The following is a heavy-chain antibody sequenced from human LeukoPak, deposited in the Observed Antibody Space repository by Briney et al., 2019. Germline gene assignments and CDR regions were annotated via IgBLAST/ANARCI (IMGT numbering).Heavy chain of an antibody. Sequence: GGSLRLSCEVSGFMFSTYAMHWVRQAPGKGPEFVSGINTYGGSTHYAKSVKGRFTISRDNSKNTLYLQMGSLRAEDTAVYHCARGRSAAEYDAFDIWGQGTLVTVSS. CDR1: GFMFSTYA. J-gene: IGHJ3*02. CDR3: ARGRSAAEYDAFDI. CDR2: INTYGGST. D-gene: IGHD2-15*01. V-gene: IGHV3-64*01.